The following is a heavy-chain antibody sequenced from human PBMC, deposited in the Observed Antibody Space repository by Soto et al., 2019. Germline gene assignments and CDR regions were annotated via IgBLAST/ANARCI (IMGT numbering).Heavy chain of an antibody. V-gene: IGHV1-18*01. Sequence: ASVKVSCKASGYTFTSYGISWGRQAPGQGLEGMGWISAYNGNTNYAQKLQGRVTMNTDTSTSTAYMELRSLRSDDTAVYYCARDPTVTRRGYGMDVWGQGTTVTVSS. CDR3: ARDPTVTRRGYGMDV. CDR1: GYTFTSYG. J-gene: IGHJ6*02. D-gene: IGHD4-17*01. CDR2: ISAYNGNT.